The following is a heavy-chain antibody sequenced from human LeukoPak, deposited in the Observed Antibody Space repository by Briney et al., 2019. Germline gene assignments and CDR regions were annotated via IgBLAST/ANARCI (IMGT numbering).Heavy chain of an antibody. CDR3: ARLAYDQPHGWFDP. D-gene: IGHD3-22*01. CDR2: INPNSGGT. CDR1: GYTFTGYY. V-gene: IGHV1-2*02. J-gene: IGHJ5*02. Sequence: ASVKVSCKASGYTFTGYYMHWVRQAPGQGLEWMGWINPNSGGTNYAQKFQGRATMTRDTSISTAYMELSRLRSDDTAVYYCARLAYDQPHGWFDPWGQGTLVTVSS.